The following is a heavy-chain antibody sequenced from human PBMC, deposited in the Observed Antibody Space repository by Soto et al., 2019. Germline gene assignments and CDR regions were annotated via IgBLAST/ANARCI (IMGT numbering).Heavy chain of an antibody. CDR2: IKQDGSDK. D-gene: IGHD2-15*01. CDR1: GFTFSSFW. Sequence: GGSLRLSCAASGFTFSSFWMSWVRQAPGKGLEWVANIKQDGSDKSYVDSVKGRFTISRDNAKNSLYLQMSSLRAEDTAVYYCARQPNAYSDSPSDYWGLGTLVTVSS. V-gene: IGHV3-7*05. CDR3: ARQPNAYSDSPSDY. J-gene: IGHJ4*02.